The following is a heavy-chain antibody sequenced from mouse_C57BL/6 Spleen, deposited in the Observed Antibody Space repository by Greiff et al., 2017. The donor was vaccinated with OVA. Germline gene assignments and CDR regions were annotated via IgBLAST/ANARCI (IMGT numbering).Heavy chain of an antibody. Sequence: VQLQQSGAELVKPGASVKLSCKASGYTFTEYTIHWVKQRSGQGLEWIGWFYTGSGSIKYNEKFKDKATLTTDNSPSTVYMGLSRLTSEDSAVYFCARHATRGSSSCAYWGQGTLVTVSA. J-gene: IGHJ3*01. V-gene: IGHV1-62-2*01. CDR3: ARHATRGSSSCAY. CDR2: FYTGSGSI. CDR1: GYTFTEYT. D-gene: IGHD1-1*01.